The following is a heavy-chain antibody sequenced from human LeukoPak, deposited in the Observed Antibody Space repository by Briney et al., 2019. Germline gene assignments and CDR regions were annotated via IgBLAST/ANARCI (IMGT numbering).Heavy chain of an antibody. CDR1: GYTFTGHY. Sequence: APVKVSCKASGYTFTGHYMHWVRQAPGQGLEWMGWINPNNGGTNYAQKFQGRVTMTRDTSISTAYMELSRLISDDTAVYYCARGYALYSGRYIDFDYWGQGTLVTVSS. J-gene: IGHJ4*02. CDR3: ARGYALYSGRYIDFDY. CDR2: INPNNGGT. V-gene: IGHV1-2*02. D-gene: IGHD1-26*01.